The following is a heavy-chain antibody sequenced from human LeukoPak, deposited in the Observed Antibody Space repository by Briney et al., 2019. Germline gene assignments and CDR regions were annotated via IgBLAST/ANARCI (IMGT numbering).Heavy chain of an antibody. CDR1: GFTFGSYW. CDR2: INSDGSST. V-gene: IGHV3-74*01. CDR3: ARANYYGSGRAAFDI. J-gene: IGHJ3*02. Sequence: GGSLRLSWAASGFTFGSYWMHGVRQAPGKGRVWFSRINSDGSSTSYADSVKGRFTISRDNAKNTLYLQMNSLRAEDTAVYYCARANYYGSGRAAFDIWGQGTMVTVSS. D-gene: IGHD3-10*01.